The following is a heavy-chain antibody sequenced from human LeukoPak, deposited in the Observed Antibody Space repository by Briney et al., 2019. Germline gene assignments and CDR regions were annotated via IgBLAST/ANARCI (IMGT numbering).Heavy chain of an antibody. CDR2: IIPIFGTA. J-gene: IGHJ5*02. V-gene: IGHV1-69*06. D-gene: IGHD6-13*01. Sequence: SVKVSCKASGGTFSSYAISWVRQAPGQGLEWMGGIIPIFGTANYAQKFQGRVTITADKSTSTAYMELSSLRSEDTAVYYCASVLSRSWYNWFDPWGQGTLVTVSS. CDR3: ASVLSRSWYNWFDP. CDR1: GGTFSSYA.